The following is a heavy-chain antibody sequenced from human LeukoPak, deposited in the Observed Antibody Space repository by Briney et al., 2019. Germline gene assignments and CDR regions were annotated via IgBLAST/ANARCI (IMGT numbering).Heavy chain of an antibody. CDR2: RNYNGRT. CDR1: GDSISSFY. Sequence: KASETLSLTCTASGDSISSFYWSWIRQPPGKGLEWIGYRNYNGRTYYKPSLQSRVTISVDTSNNYFSLRLTSVTAADTAVYYCARLLDNDSSGDPDTFDVWGQGTMVTVSS. J-gene: IGHJ3*01. V-gene: IGHV4-59*13. D-gene: IGHD3-22*01. CDR3: ARLLDNDSSGDPDTFDV.